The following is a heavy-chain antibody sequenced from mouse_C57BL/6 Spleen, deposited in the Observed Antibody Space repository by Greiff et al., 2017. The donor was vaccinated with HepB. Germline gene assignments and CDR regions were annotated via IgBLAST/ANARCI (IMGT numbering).Heavy chain of an antibody. Sequence: EVQLQESGPGLVKPSQSLSLTCSVTGYSITSGYYWNWIRQFPGNKLEWMGYISYDGSNNYNPSLKNRISITRDTSKNQFFLKLNSVTTEDTATYYCARGGLLGVDYWGQGTTRTVSS. J-gene: IGHJ2*01. CDR2: ISYDGSN. V-gene: IGHV3-6*01. CDR3: ARGGLLGVDY. CDR1: GYSITSGYY. D-gene: IGHD1-1*01.